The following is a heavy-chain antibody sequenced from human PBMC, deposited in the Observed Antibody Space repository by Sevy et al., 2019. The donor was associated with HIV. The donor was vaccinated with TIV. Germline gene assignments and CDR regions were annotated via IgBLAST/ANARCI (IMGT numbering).Heavy chain of an antibody. D-gene: IGHD3-22*01. V-gene: IGHV3-66*01. Sequence: GGSLRLSCAASGLTVSNNYMNWVRQAPGKGLELVSVIYSDGRTYYPDSVKGRFSISRDNSKNTLYLHMKSLRPEDTDRYYCAGDGYYDASGYYYYYCGMDVWGQGTTVTVSS. J-gene: IGHJ6*02. CDR3: AGDGYYDASGYYYYYCGMDV. CDR1: GLTVSNNY. CDR2: IYSDGRT.